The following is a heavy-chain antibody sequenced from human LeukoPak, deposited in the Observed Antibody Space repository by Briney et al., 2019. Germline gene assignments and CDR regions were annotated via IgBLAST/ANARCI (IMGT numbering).Heavy chain of an antibody. CDR1: GFTFSSYD. CDR3: ARGPPPFDP. J-gene: IGHJ5*02. V-gene: IGHV3-48*01. CDR2: ISISSSTV. Sequence: GGSLRLSCAASGFTFSSYDMSWIRQAPGKGLEWISYISISSSTVYYADSVKGRFTISRDNAKNSLYLQMNSLRAEDTAIYYCARGPPPFDPWGQGTLVTVSS.